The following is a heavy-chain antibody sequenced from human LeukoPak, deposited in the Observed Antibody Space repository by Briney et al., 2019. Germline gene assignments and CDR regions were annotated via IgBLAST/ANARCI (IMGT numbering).Heavy chain of an antibody. CDR2: IGWNSGSI. D-gene: IGHD3-16*01. CDR3: AKFVHEFVFLY. V-gene: IGHV3-9*01. CDR1: GFTFDDYA. Sequence: GGSLRLSCAASGFTFDDYAMHWVRHAPGKGLEWVSGIGWNSGSIGYADSVKGRFTISRGNAKNSLYLQMNSLRAVFTAVYYWAKFVHEFVFLYGAQGTLVTVSS. J-gene: IGHJ4*02.